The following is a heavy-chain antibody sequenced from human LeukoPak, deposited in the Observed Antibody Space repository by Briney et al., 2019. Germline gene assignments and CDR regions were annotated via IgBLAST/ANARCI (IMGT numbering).Heavy chain of an antibody. V-gene: IGHV4-4*07. D-gene: IGHD3-10*01. CDR1: GGSISSYY. Sequence: SETLSLTCTVSGGSISSYYWSWIRQPAGKGLEWIGRIYTSGSTNYNPSLKSRVTMSVDTSKNQFSLKLSSVTAADTAVYYCASFFLTSAPWGVRGGAFDIWGQGTMVTVSS. CDR2: IYTSGST. J-gene: IGHJ3*02. CDR3: ASFFLTSAPWGVRGGAFDI.